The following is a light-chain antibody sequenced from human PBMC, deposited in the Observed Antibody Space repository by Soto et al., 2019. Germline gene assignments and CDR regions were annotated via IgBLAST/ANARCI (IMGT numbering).Light chain of an antibody. J-gene: IGKJ3*01. Sequence: DIQMTLYPSSVSASVGDRVTITCRSRQGISSWLAWYQQKPGKAPKLLIYAASSLQSGVQSRLSGSGSGTDFTHTISSLQPEDFATYYCQQANSFPFTFGPGTKVAIK. V-gene: IGKV1D-12*01. CDR2: AAS. CDR3: QQANSFPFT. CDR1: QGISSW.